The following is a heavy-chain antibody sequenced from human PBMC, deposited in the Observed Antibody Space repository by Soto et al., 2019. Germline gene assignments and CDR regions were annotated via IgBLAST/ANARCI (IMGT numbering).Heavy chain of an antibody. CDR2: ISSTGGST. D-gene: IGHD2-15*01. J-gene: IGHJ4*02. CDR1: GFTFSSSA. Sequence: PGGSLRLSCAASGFTFSSSAMSWVRQAPGKGLQWVSGISSTGGSTYYADSVKGRFTISRDNSKNTLYLQMNSLRAEDTAVYYCATSGGLVVVVAATYFDYWGQGPLVTVSS. CDR3: ATSGGLVVVVAATYFDY. V-gene: IGHV3-23*01.